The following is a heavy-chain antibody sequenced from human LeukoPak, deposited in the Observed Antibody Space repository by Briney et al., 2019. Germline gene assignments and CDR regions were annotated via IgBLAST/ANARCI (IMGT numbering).Heavy chain of an antibody. CDR3: ATIRDSSSWAFDY. CDR2: IKSKAGGGTP. V-gene: IGHV3-15*01. Sequence: GRSLRLSCAASGFTFIDAWMSWVRQDPGKGLEWLVRIKSKAGGGTPDYAAPVKGRFTISRDDPQNTLYVQMDSLTTDDTAVYYCATIRDSSSWAFDYWGQGTLVTVSS. D-gene: IGHD6-13*01. J-gene: IGHJ4*02. CDR1: GFTFIDAW.